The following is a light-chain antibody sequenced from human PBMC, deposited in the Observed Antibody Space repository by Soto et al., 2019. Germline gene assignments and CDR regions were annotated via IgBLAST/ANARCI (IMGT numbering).Light chain of an antibody. CDR1: QSVSSTY. V-gene: IGKV3-20*01. CDR3: QQYGSSSWT. J-gene: IGKJ1*01. CDR2: GAS. Sequence: EIGLTQSPGTLSLSPGERATLSCRAIQSVSSTYLAWYQQKPGQAPRLLIYGASSRAAYIPDRFSGSGSGTDFTLTISRLEPEDFAVYYCQQYGSSSWTFGQGTKVEIK.